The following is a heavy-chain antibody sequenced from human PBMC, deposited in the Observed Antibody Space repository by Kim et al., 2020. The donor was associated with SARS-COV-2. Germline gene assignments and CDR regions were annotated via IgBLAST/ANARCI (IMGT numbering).Heavy chain of an antibody. CDR3: ARNFGVASSYYYGMDV. D-gene: IGHD3-3*01. V-gene: IGHV3-74*01. Sequence: SVKGRFTIARDKAKNTLYLKMNSLRAEDTAVYYCARNFGVASSYYYGMDVWGQGTTVTVSS. J-gene: IGHJ6*02.